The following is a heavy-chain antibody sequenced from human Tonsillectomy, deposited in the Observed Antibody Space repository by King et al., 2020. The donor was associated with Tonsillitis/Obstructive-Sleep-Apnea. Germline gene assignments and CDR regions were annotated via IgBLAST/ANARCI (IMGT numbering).Heavy chain of an antibody. CDR1: GYTFTGYY. CDR2: INPNSGGT. J-gene: IGHJ4*02. D-gene: IGHD3-16*01. CDR3: ARGGAVGAKDY. Sequence: QLVQSGAEVKKPGASVKVSCKASGYTFTGYYMHWVRQAPGQGLEWMGWINPNSGGTKDAQKFQGRVTITRDTSISTAYMELTRLTSDDTPVCYCARGGAVGAKDYWGQGTLVTVSS. V-gene: IGHV1-2*02.